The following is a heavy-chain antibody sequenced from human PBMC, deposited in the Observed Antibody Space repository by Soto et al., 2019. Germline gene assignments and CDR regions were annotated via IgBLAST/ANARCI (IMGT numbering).Heavy chain of an antibody. CDR3: AKGTYYYDSSGYRTTYYFDY. J-gene: IGHJ4*02. V-gene: IGHV3-9*01. CDR2: ISWNSGSI. CDR1: GFTFDDYA. Sequence: PGGSLRLSCAASGFTFDDYAMHWVRQAPGKGLEWVSGISWNSGSIGYADSVKGRFTISRDNAKNSLYLQMNSLRAEDTALYYCAKGTYYYDSSGYRTTYYFDYWGQGTLVTVSS. D-gene: IGHD3-22*01.